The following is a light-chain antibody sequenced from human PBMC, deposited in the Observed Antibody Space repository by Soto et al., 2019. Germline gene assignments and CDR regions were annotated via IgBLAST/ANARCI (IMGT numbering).Light chain of an antibody. J-gene: IGKJ2*01. Sequence: EIVMTQSPATLSVSPGERATLSCRASRSVSSNLAWYQQKPGQAPRLLIYGASTRATGIPARFSGSGSGTEFTLTISSLQSEDFAVYYCQQYNNWPPFGQGTKLEIK. CDR1: RSVSSN. CDR3: QQYNNWPP. V-gene: IGKV3-15*01. CDR2: GAS.